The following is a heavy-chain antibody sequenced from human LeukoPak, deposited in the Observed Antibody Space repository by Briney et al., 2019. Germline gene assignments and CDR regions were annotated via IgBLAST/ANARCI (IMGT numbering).Heavy chain of an antibody. CDR1: GGSISDSSYY. V-gene: IGHV4-39*01. CDR2: VYYSGST. J-gene: IGHJ3*02. Sequence: SETLSLTCTVSGGSISDSSYYWGWIRQPQGRGLEWIGSVYYSGSTHYNSSLKSRVTISVDTSKNQFSLRLSSVTAADTAIYYCASPGGGAFDIWGQGTMVTVSS. CDR3: ASPGGGAFDI. D-gene: IGHD1-1*01.